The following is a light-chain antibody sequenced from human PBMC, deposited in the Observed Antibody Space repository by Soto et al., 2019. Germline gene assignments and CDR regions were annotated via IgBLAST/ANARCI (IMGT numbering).Light chain of an antibody. CDR1: SSDLGDYDY. V-gene: IGLV2-8*01. CDR3: CSYAGSNNLI. Sequence: QSALTQPPSASGSPGQSVTISCTGTSSDLGDYDYVSWHQQHPGKAPKLMIYEVTKRPSGVPDRFSGSRSGNTASLTVTGLQAEDEADYSCCSYAGSNNLIFGGGTQLTVL. CDR2: EVT. J-gene: IGLJ2*01.